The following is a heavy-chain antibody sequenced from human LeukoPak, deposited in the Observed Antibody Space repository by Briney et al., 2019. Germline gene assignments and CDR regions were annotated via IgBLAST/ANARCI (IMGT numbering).Heavy chain of an antibody. J-gene: IGHJ6*04. D-gene: IGHD1-26*01. CDR2: IKQDGSEK. CDR3: ARDWDGDV. Sequence: PGGSLRLSCAASGFTVSSNYMSWVRQAPGKGLEWVANIKQDGSEKYYVDSVKGRFTISRDNAKNSLYLQMNSLRAEDTAVYYCARDWDGDVWGKGTTVTVSS. CDR1: GFTVSSNY. V-gene: IGHV3-7*01.